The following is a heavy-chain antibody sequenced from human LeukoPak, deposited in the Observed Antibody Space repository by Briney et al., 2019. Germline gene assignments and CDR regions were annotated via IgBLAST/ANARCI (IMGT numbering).Heavy chain of an antibody. D-gene: IGHD6-19*01. J-gene: IGHJ4*02. V-gene: IGHV3-23*01. CDR3: AKARTRIAVAGTFDY. CDR2: ISGSGGST. CDR1: GFTFSSYA. Sequence: GGSLRLSCAASGFTFSSYAMSWVRQAPGKGLEWVSAISGSGGSTYYADSVKGRFTISRDNYKNTLYLQMNSLRAEDTAVYYCAKARTRIAVAGTFDYWGQGTLVTVSS.